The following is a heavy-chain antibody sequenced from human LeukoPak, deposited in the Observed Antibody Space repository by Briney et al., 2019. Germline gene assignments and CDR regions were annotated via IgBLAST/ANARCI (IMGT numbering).Heavy chain of an antibody. D-gene: IGHD2-21*01. CDR3: ARTQSYFDY. J-gene: IGHJ4*02. V-gene: IGHV4-59*01. Sequence: SETLSLTCTVSGGSISRYYWSWIRQPPGKGLEWIGDIYYIGSTNYNPPLKSRVTISVDTSKNQFSLKLSSVTAADTAVYYCARTQSYFDYWGQGTLVTVSS. CDR1: GGSISRYY. CDR2: IYYIGST.